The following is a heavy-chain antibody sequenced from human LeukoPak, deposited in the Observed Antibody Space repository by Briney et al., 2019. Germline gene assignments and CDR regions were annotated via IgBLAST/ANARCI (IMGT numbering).Heavy chain of an antibody. Sequence: SETLSLTCTISGDSIRSGSYYCSWIRQPAGKGLAWIGRIYTSGSTNYNPSLKSRVTISVDTSKNQFSLKLSSVTAADTAVYYCARDHRDYYYYYHMDVWGKGTTVTVSS. V-gene: IGHV4-61*02. CDR3: ARDHRDYYYYYHMDV. J-gene: IGHJ6*03. CDR2: IYTSGST. CDR1: GDSIRSGSYY.